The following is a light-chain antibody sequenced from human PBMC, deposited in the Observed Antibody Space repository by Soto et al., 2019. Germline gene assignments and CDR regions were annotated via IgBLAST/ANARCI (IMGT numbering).Light chain of an antibody. CDR3: MSYTTTSSFV. J-gene: IGLJ1*01. CDR1: RSDIGTYNY. CDR2: DVS. Sequence: HSALTQPASMSGSPGQSITISCTGTRSDIGTYNYLSWYQQHPGKAPRLVISDVSNRPSGVSNRFSGSKSGNTASLTITGLQSEDEADYYCMSYTTTSSFVFGSGTKVTVL. V-gene: IGLV2-14*03.